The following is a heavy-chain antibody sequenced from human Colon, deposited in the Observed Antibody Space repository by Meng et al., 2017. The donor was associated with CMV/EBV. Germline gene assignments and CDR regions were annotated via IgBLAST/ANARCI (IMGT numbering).Heavy chain of an antibody. V-gene: IGHV7-4-1*02. J-gene: IGHJ5*02. CDR2: INTNSGNP. D-gene: IGHD3-16*01. CDR3: ATSLGAGA. Sequence: TVSCKASGNTFTNYHMHWVRQAPGQGLEWMGWINTNSGNPAYAQGLSGRFAFSLDTSVSTAYLQISGVKAEDTAIYYCATSLGAGAWGQGTLVTVSS. CDR1: GNTFTNYH.